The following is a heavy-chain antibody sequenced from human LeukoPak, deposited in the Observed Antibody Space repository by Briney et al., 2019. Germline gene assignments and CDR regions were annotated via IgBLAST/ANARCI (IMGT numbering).Heavy chain of an antibody. CDR1: SVTISSYY. CDR3: ARAPRCGYSSVWVFDY. CDR2: VYYSGST. V-gene: IGHV4-59*01. D-gene: IGHD6-19*01. J-gene: IGHJ4*02. Sequence: SHTLSLTSTVSSVTISSYYWNWSRQPPGKGLVRHAHVYYSGSTNYNPSLNGRYTISVETCKNHFSLNLCSMPAAHTPVYFYARAPRCGYSSVWVFDYWGQGTLVTVSS.